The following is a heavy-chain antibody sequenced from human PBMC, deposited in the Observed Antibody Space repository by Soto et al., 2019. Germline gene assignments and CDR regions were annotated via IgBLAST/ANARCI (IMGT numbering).Heavy chain of an antibody. J-gene: IGHJ6*02. CDR1: GSSISSGHY. V-gene: IGHV4-38-2*01. D-gene: IGHD1-26*01. CDR3: ARVYGTVGARTYYYYAMDV. CDR2: YYHSGST. Sequence: SETLSLTCAVSGSSISSGHYWGWIRQPPGKGLDWIGSYYHSGSTYYNPSLNIRVSISVDTSKNQFSRKLSSVTAADTAVYYCARVYGTVGARTYYYYAMDVWGQGTTVTVSS.